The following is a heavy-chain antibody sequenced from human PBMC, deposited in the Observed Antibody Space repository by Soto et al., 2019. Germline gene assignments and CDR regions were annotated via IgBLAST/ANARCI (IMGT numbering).Heavy chain of an antibody. D-gene: IGHD4-17*01. CDR3: ARGLYGDYSWEASDI. Sequence: QVQLQESGPGLVKPSATLSLTCTVSSGSISTYYWSWIRQPPGKGLEWIGYVYYSGYTHYNPSLKSRVTISVDTSQNQFSLKPTSVTAADTAVYYCARGLYGDYSWEASDIWGQGTMVTVSS. CDR1: SGSISTYY. J-gene: IGHJ3*02. V-gene: IGHV4-59*01. CDR2: VYYSGYT.